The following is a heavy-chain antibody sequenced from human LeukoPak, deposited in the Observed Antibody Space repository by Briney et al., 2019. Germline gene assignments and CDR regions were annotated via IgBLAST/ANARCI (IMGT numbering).Heavy chain of an antibody. V-gene: IGHV3-74*01. D-gene: IGHD2-21*02. CDR1: GYSFSTDW. CDR3: TAIRPDY. J-gene: IGHJ4*02. CDR2: IKSDVRNT. Sequence: GGSLRLSCAASGYSFSTDWMHWVRQAPGKGLVWVARIKSDVRNTDYAASVKGRFTISRDGANNILYLQMNNLRVEDTAVYYCTAIRPDYWGQGTVVTVSS.